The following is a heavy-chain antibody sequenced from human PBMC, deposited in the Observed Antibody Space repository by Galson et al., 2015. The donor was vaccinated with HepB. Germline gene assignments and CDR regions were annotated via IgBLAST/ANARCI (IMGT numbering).Heavy chain of an antibody. CDR1: GYSFTSYW. V-gene: IGHV5-51*01. CDR3: ARQHYDFWSGYFAYFDY. D-gene: IGHD3-3*01. Sequence: QSGAEVKKPGESLKISCKGSGYSFTSYWIGWVRQMPGKGLEWTGIIYPGDSDTRYSPSFQGQVTISADKSISTAYLQWSSLKASDTAMYYCARQHYDFWSGYFAYFDYWGQGTLVTVSS. CDR2: IYPGDSDT. J-gene: IGHJ4*02.